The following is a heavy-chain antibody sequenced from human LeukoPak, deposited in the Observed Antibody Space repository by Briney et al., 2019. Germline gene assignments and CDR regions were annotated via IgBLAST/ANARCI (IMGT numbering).Heavy chain of an antibody. Sequence: SETLSLTCTVSGGSISSYYWSWIRQPPGKGLEWIGYIYYSGSTNYNPSLKSRVTISVDTSKNQFSLKLSSVTAADTAVYYCARHPPYYYYGVDVWGQGTTVTVPS. V-gene: IGHV4-59*08. CDR3: ARHPPYYYYGVDV. CDR1: GGSISSYY. CDR2: IYYSGST. J-gene: IGHJ6*02.